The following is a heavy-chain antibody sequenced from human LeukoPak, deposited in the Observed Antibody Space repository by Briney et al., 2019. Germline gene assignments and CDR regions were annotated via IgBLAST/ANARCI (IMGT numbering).Heavy chain of an antibody. V-gene: IGHV4-59*08. CDR1: GGSISRYY. J-gene: IGHJ2*01. Sequence: SETLSLTCTVSGGSISRYYGSWIRQPPGKGLEWIGYIYYSGSTNYNPSLKSRVTISVDTSKNQFSLKLSTVTAADTAVYYCARQGGGFWYFDLWGRGTLVTVSS. CDR3: ARQGGGFWYFDL. D-gene: IGHD6-25*01. CDR2: IYYSGST.